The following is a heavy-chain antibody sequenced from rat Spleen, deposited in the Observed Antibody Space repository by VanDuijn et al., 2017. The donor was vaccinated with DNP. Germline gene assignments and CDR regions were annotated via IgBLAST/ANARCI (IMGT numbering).Heavy chain of an antibody. J-gene: IGHJ4*01. CDR2: INPDGGST. D-gene: IGHD1-11*01. CDR3: AKDRPGGYAMDA. Sequence: EVQLVETGGGLVQPGRSLKLSCVASGFTFSNYWMYWIRQTPGKGLEWVASINPDGGSTYYPDSVKGRFTISRDNVENSVYLQMNSLRSEDTATYYCAKDRPGGYAMDAWGQGTSVTVSS. CDR1: GFTFSNYW. V-gene: IGHV5-58*01.